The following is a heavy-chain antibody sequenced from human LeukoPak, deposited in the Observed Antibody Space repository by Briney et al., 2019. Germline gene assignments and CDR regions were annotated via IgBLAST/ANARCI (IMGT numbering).Heavy chain of an antibody. V-gene: IGHV1-2*02. CDR3: ARDFPETNYDSRPLRNAFDI. CDR2: INPNSGGT. Sequence: GASVKVSCKASGFTFTSSAMHWVRQAPGQGLEWMGWINPNSGGTNYAQKFQGRVTMTRDTSISTAYMELSRLRSDDTAVYYCARDFPETNYDSRPLRNAFDIWGQGTMVTVSS. CDR1: GFTFTSSA. D-gene: IGHD3-22*01. J-gene: IGHJ3*02.